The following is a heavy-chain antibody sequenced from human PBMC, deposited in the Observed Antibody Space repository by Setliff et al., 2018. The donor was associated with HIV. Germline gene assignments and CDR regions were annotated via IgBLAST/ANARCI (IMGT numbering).Heavy chain of an antibody. CDR1: GYTFTEFY. CDR2: INSDSGGT. V-gene: IGHV1-2*06. J-gene: IGHJ4*02. Sequence: ASVKVSCKAFGYTFTEFYVHWVRQAPGEGLEWMGRINSDSGGTDLAQTFQDRVTMTRDTSITTAYMELSRLSSDDTAVYYCASHFGYCSSTSCEGYWGQGALVTVSS. CDR3: ASHFGYCSSTSCEGY. D-gene: IGHD2-2*01.